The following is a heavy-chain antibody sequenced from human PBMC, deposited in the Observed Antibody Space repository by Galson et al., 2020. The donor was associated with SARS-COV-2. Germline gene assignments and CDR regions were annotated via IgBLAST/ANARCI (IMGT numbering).Heavy chain of an antibody. CDR1: GFTFRIYW. Sequence: PGGSLRLSCAASGFTFRIYWMSWVRQAPGRGLEWVASIKQDGSEQHYLDSLKGRFTISRDNAKNSLFLQMNSLRAEDTAVYLCARALQQPRNYYDTIGNYPLTYFDNWGQGTLVTVSS. J-gene: IGHJ4*02. CDR2: IKQDGSEQ. D-gene: IGHD3-22*01. V-gene: IGHV3-7*01. CDR3: ARALQQPRNYYDTIGNYPLTYFDN.